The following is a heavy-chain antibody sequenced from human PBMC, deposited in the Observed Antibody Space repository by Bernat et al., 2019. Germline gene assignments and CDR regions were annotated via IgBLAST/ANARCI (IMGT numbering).Heavy chain of an antibody. CDR1: GFTFSSYE. D-gene: IGHD3-10*01. V-gene: IGHV3-48*03. J-gene: IGHJ4*02. CDR2: ISSSGSTI. CDR3: AGWGFRRFGGGGSALFDD. Sequence: EVQLVESGGGLVQPGGSLRLSCAASGFTFSSYEMNWVRQAPGKGLEWVSYISSSGSTIYYADSVKGRFTISRDNAKNSLYLQMNSLRAEDMAVYYWAGWGFRRFGGGGSALFDDWGQGTLVTVSS.